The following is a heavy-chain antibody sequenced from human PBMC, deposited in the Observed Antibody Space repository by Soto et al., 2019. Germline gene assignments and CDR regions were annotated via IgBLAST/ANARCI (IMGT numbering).Heavy chain of an antibody. D-gene: IGHD6-19*01. CDR2: IYHSGST. V-gene: IGHV4-30-2*01. CDR1: GGSISSGGYS. CDR3: ARAEGLGAVAVDY. J-gene: IGHJ4*02. Sequence: QLQLQESGSGLVKPSQTLSLTCAVSGGSISSGGYSWSWIRQPAGMGLEWIGYIYHSGSTYYNPSLKSRVTISVDRSKNQFSLKLSSVTAADTAVYYCARAEGLGAVAVDYWGQGTLVTVSS.